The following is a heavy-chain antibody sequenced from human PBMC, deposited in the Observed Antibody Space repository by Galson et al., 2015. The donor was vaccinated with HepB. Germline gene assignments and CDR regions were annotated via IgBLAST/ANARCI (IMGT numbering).Heavy chain of an antibody. J-gene: IGHJ4*02. Sequence: SLRLSCAASGFTFSSYWMSWVRQAPGKGLEWVADIKQDGSDKYYADSVKGRFTISRDTAKNALFLQMNSLRADDTAVYYCARDNIVPTTSVWGFDYWGQGTLVTVSS. CDR1: GFTFSSYW. CDR3: ARDNIVPTTSVWGFDY. D-gene: IGHD5-12*01. CDR2: IKQDGSDK. V-gene: IGHV3-7*03.